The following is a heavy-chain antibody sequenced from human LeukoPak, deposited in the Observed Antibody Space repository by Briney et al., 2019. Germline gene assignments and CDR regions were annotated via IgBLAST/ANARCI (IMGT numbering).Heavy chain of an antibody. J-gene: IGHJ4*02. D-gene: IGHD3-10*02. V-gene: IGHV4-39*01. Sequence: SETLSLTCTVSGGSISSSDNYWGWIRQPPGKGPEWIGSIYYSGSTYYSPSLKSRATISGDTSKNQFSLKLSSVTAADTAVYYCARPHLYVHNYVNFDYWGQGTLVTVSS. CDR3: ARPHLYVHNYVNFDY. CDR2: IYYSGST. CDR1: GGSISSSDNY.